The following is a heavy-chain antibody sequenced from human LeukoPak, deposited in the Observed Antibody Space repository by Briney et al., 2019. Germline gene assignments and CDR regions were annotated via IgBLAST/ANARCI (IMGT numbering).Heavy chain of an antibody. J-gene: IGHJ4*02. CDR3: ARLLDPLGYCAGGSCYLDY. V-gene: IGHV4-59*12. CDR2: IYYSGST. CDR1: GASITNYY. D-gene: IGHD2-15*01. Sequence: SETLSPTCTVSGASITNYYWSWIRQPPGKGPEWIGYIYYSGSTNYNPSLKSRVTISADTSKNQFSLRLTSMTAADTAVYFCARLLDPLGYCAGGSCYLDYWGLGTLVTVSS.